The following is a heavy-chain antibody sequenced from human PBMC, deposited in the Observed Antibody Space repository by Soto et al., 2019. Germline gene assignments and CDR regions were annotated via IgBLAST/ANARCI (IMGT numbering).Heavy chain of an antibody. Sequence: SVKVSCKASGGTFSSYAISWVRQAPGQGLEWMGGSIPIFGTANYAQKFQGRVTITADKSTSTAYMELSSLRSEDTAVYYCARVPWGRSSSPQGDYYYCYGMDVWGQGTTVTVSS. CDR3: ARVPWGRSSSPQGDYYYCYGMDV. D-gene: IGHD6-6*01. CDR2: SIPIFGTA. CDR1: GGTFSSYA. J-gene: IGHJ6*02. V-gene: IGHV1-69*06.